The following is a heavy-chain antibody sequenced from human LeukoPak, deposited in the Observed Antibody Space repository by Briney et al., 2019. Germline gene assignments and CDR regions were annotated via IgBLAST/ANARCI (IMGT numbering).Heavy chain of an antibody. CDR3: ARHVVLLWFGELRHFDY. CDR1: GGSISSYY. J-gene: IGHJ4*02. CDR2: IYYSGST. V-gene: IGHV4-59*08. D-gene: IGHD3-10*01. Sequence: PSETLSLTCTVSGGSISSYYWSWIRQPPGKGLEWIGYIYYSGSTNYNPSLKSRVTISVDTSKNQFSLKLSSVTAADTAVYYCARHVVLLWFGELRHFDYWGQGTLVTVSS.